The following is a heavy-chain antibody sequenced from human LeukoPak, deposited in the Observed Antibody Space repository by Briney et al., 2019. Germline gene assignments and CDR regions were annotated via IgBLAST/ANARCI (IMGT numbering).Heavy chain of an antibody. CDR3: ARDVPESLAQLWLEENWFDP. J-gene: IGHJ5*02. Sequence: PGGSLRLSCAASGFTFDDYGMSWVRQAPGKGLEWVSGINWNGGSTGYADSVKGRFTISRDNAKNSLYLQMNSLRAEDTALYYCARDVPESLAQLWLEENWFDPWGQGTLVTVSS. V-gene: IGHV3-20*04. CDR1: GFTFDDYG. D-gene: IGHD5-18*01. CDR2: INWNGGST.